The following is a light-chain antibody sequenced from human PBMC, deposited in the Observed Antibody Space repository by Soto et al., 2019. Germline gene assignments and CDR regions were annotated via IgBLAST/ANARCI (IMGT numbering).Light chain of an antibody. Sequence: EIGMTQSPATLSVYLGGRATLSCRASQSVSTDLAWYQQRPGQAPRLLIFGASTRATGIPARFTGSGSGTDFTLTISGLQSEDSAVYFCQQYNNWPFSFGQGARLEIK. J-gene: IGKJ5*01. CDR2: GAS. V-gene: IGKV3-15*01. CDR1: QSVSTD. CDR3: QQYNNWPFS.